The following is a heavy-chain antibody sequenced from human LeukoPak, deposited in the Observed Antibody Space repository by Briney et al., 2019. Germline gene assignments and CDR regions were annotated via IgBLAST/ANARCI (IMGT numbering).Heavy chain of an antibody. CDR2: IYYSGST. CDR3: ARRFGSSWGGFDY. CDR1: GGSISSYY. D-gene: IGHD6-13*01. V-gene: IGHV4-59*08. Sequence: PSETLSLTCAVSGGSISSYYWSWIRQPPGKGLEWIGYIYYSGSTNYNPSLKSRVTISVDTSKNQFSLKLSSVTAADTAVYYCARRFGSSWGGFDYWGQGTLVTVSS. J-gene: IGHJ4*02.